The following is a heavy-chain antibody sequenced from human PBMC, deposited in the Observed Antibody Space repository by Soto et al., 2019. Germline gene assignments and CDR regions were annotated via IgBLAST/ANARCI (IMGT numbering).Heavy chain of an antibody. CDR2: IYPEDSET. D-gene: IGHD6-13*01. V-gene: IGHV5-51*01. J-gene: IGHJ6*02. CDR1: GYSFTNYW. CDR3: ARTAAAGKYYYGVDV. Sequence: LGESLKISCKGSGYSFTNYWIGWVRQMPGKDLEWIGIIYPEDSETRYSPSFQGLVTISVDKSISTAYLQWNSLQASDTAIYYCARTAAAGKYYYGVDVWGQGTXVTVSS.